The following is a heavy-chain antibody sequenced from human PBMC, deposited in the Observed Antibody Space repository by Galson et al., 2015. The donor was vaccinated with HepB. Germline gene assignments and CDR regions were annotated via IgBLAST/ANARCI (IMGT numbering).Heavy chain of an antibody. V-gene: IGHV3-11*01. CDR3: ARDRGGVYDY. Sequence: SLRLSCAASGFTFSDYYVSWIRQAPGKGLEWVSYISGSGNIIFYADSVKGRFTISRDNAKNLLYLQMNSLRAEDTAVYYCARDRGGVYDYWGQGTLVTVSS. J-gene: IGHJ4*02. CDR1: GFTFSDYY. D-gene: IGHD3-10*01. CDR2: ISGSGNII.